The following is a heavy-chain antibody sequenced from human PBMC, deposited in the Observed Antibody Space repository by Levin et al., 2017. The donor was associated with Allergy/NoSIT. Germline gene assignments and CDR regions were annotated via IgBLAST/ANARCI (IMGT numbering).Heavy chain of an antibody. CDR3: HSSSEGYYYYGMDV. J-gene: IGHJ6*02. Sequence: GESLKISCKASGYTFTSYDINWVRQATGQGLEWMGWMNPNSGNTGYAQKFQGRVTMTRNTSISTAYMELSSLRSEDTAVYYCHSSSEGYYYYGMDVWGQGTTVTVSS. CDR1: GYTFTSYD. CDR2: MNPNSGNT. V-gene: IGHV1-8*01. D-gene: IGHD6-6*01.